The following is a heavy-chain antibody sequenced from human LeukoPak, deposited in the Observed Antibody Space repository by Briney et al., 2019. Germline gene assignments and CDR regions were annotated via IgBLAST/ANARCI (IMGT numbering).Heavy chain of an antibody. CDR2: INHSGST. V-gene: IGHV4-34*01. CDR1: GGSFSGYY. D-gene: IGHD5-18*01. Sequence: SETLSLTCAVYGGSFSGYYWSWIRQPPGKGLEWVGEINHSGSTNYNPSLKSRVTISVDTSKNQFSLKLSSVTAADTAVYFCARVGYSYVINDWSRTGLGAYPTKYYYHMDVWGKGTTVTVSS. J-gene: IGHJ6*03. CDR3: ARVGYSYVINDWSRTGLGAYPTKYYYHMDV.